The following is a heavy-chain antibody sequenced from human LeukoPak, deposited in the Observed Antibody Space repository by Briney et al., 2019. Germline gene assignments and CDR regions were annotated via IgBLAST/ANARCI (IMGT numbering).Heavy chain of an antibody. D-gene: IGHD1-26*01. V-gene: IGHV4-59*01. CDR2: IYYSGST. J-gene: IGHJ4*02. Sequence: SETLSLTCTVSGGSISSYYWSWIRQPPGKGLEWIGYIYYSGSTKYNPSLKSRVTISEDTSKNQFSLKLTSVTAADTAVYYCARGTQVRRSGIDYWGQGILATVSS. CDR3: ARGTQVRRSGIDY. CDR1: GGSISSYY.